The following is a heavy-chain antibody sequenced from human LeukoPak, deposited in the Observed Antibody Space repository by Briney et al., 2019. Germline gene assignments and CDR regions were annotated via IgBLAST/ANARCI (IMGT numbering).Heavy chain of an antibody. CDR2: IYYSGST. CDR1: GGSISSYY. D-gene: IGHD3-10*01. CDR3: ARDYYYYNSGSPLLDY. J-gene: IGHJ4*02. Sequence: PSETLSLTCTVSGGSISSYYWSWIRQPPGKGLEWIGYIYYSGSTNYNPSLKSRVTISVDTSKNQFSLKLSSVTAADTAVYYCARDYYYYNSGSPLLDYWGQGTLVTVSS. V-gene: IGHV4-59*01.